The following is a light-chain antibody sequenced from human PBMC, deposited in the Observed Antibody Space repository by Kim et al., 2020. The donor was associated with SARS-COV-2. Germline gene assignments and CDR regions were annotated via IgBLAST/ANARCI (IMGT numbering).Light chain of an antibody. CDR2: KDN. J-gene: IGLJ3*02. V-gene: IGLV3-25*03. CDR1: ALPNQY. CDR3: QSADSTGTYWV. Sequence: SPGQTARITCSGDALPNQYAYWYQQKPGQAPVLIIYKDNERPSGIPERFSGSSSGTTVTLSINGVQAEDEADYHCQSADSTGTYWVFGGGTQLTVL.